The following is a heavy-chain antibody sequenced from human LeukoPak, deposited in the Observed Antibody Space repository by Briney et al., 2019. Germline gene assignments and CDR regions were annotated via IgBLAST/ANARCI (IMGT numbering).Heavy chain of an antibody. D-gene: IGHD2-2*01. CDR2: ISYDGSNK. J-gene: IGHJ3*02. CDR3: AKRRDDIVVVPADAFDI. CDR1: GFTFSSYG. V-gene: IGHV3-30*18. Sequence: GGSLRLSCAASGFTFSSYGMHWVRQAPGKGLEWVAVISYDGSNKYYADSVKGRFTISRDNSKNTLYLQMNSLRAEDTAVYYCAKRRDDIVVVPADAFDIWGQGTMVTVSS.